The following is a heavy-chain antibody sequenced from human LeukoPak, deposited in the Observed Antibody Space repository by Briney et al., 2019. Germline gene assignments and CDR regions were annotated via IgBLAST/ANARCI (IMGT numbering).Heavy chain of an antibody. V-gene: IGHV3-23*01. CDR1: GFTFSNAW. J-gene: IGHJ4*02. CDR3: AKDNADYPIYYFDS. D-gene: IGHD3-16*01. CDR2: ISGSGGGK. Sequence: QSGGSLRLSCAASGFTFSNAWMNWVRQAPGKGLEWVSGISGSGGGKFYADSVKGRFTISRDKSKSTLYLQMNSLKAEDAAVYYCAKDNADYPIYYFDSWGRGTLVTVSS.